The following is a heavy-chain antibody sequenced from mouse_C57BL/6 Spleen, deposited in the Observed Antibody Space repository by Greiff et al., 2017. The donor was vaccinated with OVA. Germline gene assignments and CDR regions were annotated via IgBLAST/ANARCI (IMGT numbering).Heavy chain of an antibody. Sequence: QVHVKQSGPELVKPGASVKISCKASGYAFSSSWMNWVKQRPGKGLEWIGRIYPGDGDTNYNGKFKGKATLTADKSSSTAYMQLSSLTSEDSAVYFCARGTYYSNYFDYWGQGTTLTVSS. CDR3: ARGTYYSNYFDY. CDR2: IYPGDGDT. D-gene: IGHD2-5*01. V-gene: IGHV1-82*01. CDR1: GYAFSSSW. J-gene: IGHJ2*01.